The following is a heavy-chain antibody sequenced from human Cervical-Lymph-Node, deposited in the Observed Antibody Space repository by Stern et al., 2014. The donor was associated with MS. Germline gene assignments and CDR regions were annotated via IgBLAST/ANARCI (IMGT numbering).Heavy chain of an antibody. J-gene: IGHJ6*02. D-gene: IGHD5-24*01. CDR1: GYTFTGYY. CDR2: VNPNSGDN. V-gene: IGHV1-2*06. Sequence: MQLEESGAEVKKPGASVKVSCRASGYTFTGYYMHWVRQAPGQGLELLGHVNPNSGDNNYAQKFHGRVTLTRDKSISTAVMALSRLRSDDTAVYDCARDLSEIYYYYYGMDVWGQGTTVTVSS. CDR3: ARDLSEIYYYYYGMDV.